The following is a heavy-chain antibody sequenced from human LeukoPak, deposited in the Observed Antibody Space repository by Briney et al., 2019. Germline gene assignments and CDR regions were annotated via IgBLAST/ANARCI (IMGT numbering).Heavy chain of an antibody. CDR1: GFTFNKYA. V-gene: IGHV3-30-3*01. CDR3: ARDQGSGYYDFWSGQAGSYYYGMDV. Sequence: GGSLRLSCAVSGFTFNKYAIPWVRQAPGKGLEWVAFISYDGFTKYYADSVKGRFTISRDNAKNSLYLQMNSLRAEDTAVYYCARDQGSGYYDFWSGQAGSYYYGMDVWGQGTTVTVSS. J-gene: IGHJ6*02. CDR2: ISYDGFTK. D-gene: IGHD3-3*01.